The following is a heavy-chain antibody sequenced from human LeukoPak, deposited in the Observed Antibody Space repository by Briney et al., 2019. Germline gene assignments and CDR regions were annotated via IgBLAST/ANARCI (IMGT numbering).Heavy chain of an antibody. Sequence: GRSLRLSCAASGFTFSSYAMHWVRQAPGKGLEWVAVISYDGSNKYYADSVKGRFTISRDNSKNTLYLQMNSLRAEDMAVYYCARDRYYDSSGYYYFDYWGQGTLVTVSS. V-gene: IGHV3-30*04. CDR1: GFTFSSYA. CDR2: ISYDGSNK. D-gene: IGHD3-22*01. CDR3: ARDRYYDSSGYYYFDY. J-gene: IGHJ4*02.